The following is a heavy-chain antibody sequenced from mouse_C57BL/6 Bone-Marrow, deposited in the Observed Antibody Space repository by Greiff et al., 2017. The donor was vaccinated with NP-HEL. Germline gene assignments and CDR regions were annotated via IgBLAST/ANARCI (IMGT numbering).Heavy chain of an antibody. Sequence: VQLQQSGAELVRPGASVKLSCTASGFNIKDDYMHWVKQRPEQGLEWIGWIDPENGDTEYASKFQGKATITADTSSNTAYLQLSSLTSEDTAVYYGTTQVMDYWGQGTSVTVSS. J-gene: IGHJ4*01. CDR2: IDPENGDT. CDR3: TTQVMDY. CDR1: GFNIKDDY. V-gene: IGHV14-4*01.